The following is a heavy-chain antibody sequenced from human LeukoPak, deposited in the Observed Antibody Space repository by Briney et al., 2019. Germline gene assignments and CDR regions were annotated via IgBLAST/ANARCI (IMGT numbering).Heavy chain of an antibody. CDR1: GFIFSNYG. Sequence: PGGSLRLSCAASGFIFSNYGMHWVRQAPGKGLEWVSFIRYDGSHKHYADSVKGRFTISRENSKKTLYLQMNSLRPEDTAMYYCAKDLLKEGSYGSEIDWFDPWGQGAQVTVSS. CDR2: IRYDGSHK. J-gene: IGHJ5*02. CDR3: AKDLLKEGSYGSEIDWFDP. D-gene: IGHD3-10*01. V-gene: IGHV3-30*02.